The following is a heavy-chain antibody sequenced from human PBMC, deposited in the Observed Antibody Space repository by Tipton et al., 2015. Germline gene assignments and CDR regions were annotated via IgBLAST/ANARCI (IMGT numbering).Heavy chain of an antibody. Sequence: SLRLSCEASHFPFSNHGMHWVRQAPGKGLEWVALVYYDGREKYHAGSVKGRFTISRDNSKKTVYLQMNNLRAEDTAVYYCARSFGVVNYQSAMDVWGQGTTVTVSS. D-gene: IGHD3-3*01. CDR3: ARSFGVVNYQSAMDV. J-gene: IGHJ6*02. CDR1: HFPFSNHG. CDR2: VYYDGREK. V-gene: IGHV3-33*01.